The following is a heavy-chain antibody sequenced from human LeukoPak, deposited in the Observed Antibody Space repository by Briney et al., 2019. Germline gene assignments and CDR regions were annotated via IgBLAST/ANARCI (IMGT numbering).Heavy chain of an antibody. J-gene: IGHJ4*02. D-gene: IGHD3-3*01. CDR2: IYTSGST. V-gene: IGHV4-61*02. CDR3: GRGRSGYFDY. CDR1: GGSISSGTYY. Sequence: NASQTLSLTCTVSGGSISSGTYYWSWIRQPAGKGLEWLGRIYTSGSTNYNPSLNSPLTISVDTSKNQFSLRLSSVTAADTAVYYCGRGRSGYFDYWGRGTLVTVSS.